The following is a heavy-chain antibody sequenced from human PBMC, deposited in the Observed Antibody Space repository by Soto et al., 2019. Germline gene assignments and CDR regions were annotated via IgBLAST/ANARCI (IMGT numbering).Heavy chain of an antibody. CDR3: ARRGFPTVTTAHWYFDL. V-gene: IGHV4-39*01. CDR1: GGSISSSSYY. J-gene: IGHJ2*01. D-gene: IGHD4-17*01. Sequence: SETLSLTCTVSGGSISSSSYYWGWIRQPPGKGLEWIGSIYYSGSTYYNPSLKSRVTISVDTSKNQFSLKLSSVTAADTAVYYCARRGFPTVTTAHWYFDLWGRGTLVTISS. CDR2: IYYSGST.